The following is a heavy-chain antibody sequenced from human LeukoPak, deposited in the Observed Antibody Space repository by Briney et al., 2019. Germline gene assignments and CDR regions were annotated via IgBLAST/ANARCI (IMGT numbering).Heavy chain of an antibody. CDR1: GFTFSSYT. Sequence: GGSLRLSCAVSGFTFSSYTMHWVRHAPGKGLEWVAIISDDGSNKYCADSVKGRFTISRDNSRNTLYLQMNSLRAEDTAVYYCARGRGYYDSSGYFGDSWGQGTLVTVSS. CDR3: ARGRGYYDSSGYFGDS. CDR2: ISDDGSNK. J-gene: IGHJ4*02. V-gene: IGHV3-30-3*01. D-gene: IGHD3-22*01.